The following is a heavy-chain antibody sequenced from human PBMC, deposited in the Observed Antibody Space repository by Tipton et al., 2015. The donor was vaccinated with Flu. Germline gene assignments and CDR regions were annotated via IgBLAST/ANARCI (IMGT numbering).Heavy chain of an antibody. Sequence: SLRLSCVASGFTFSSYDMHWVRQATGKGLEWVSAINTGGNTFYPDSVKGRFTISRENAKNSLYLQLNSLGAGDTAVYYCARAGNNYYGMDVWGQGTTVTVPS. D-gene: IGHD1/OR15-1a*01. CDR1: GFTFSSYD. CDR2: INTGGNT. CDR3: ARAGNNYYGMDV. J-gene: IGHJ6*02. V-gene: IGHV3-13*01.